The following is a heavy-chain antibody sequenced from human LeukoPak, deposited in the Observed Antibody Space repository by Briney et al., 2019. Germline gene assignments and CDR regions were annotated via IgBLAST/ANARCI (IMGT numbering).Heavy chain of an antibody. D-gene: IGHD1/OR15-1a*01. CDR1: GYRFTSYW. J-gene: IGHJ5*02. CDR2: INPSGSGT. V-gene: IGHV1-46*01. CDR3: ARDNSAGTPTYWWFDP. Sequence: GASVKVSCKASGYRFTSYWMHWVRQAPGQGLEWMGVINPSGSGTRYAQLLQGRVTMTRDTSTNTDYMELSSLTSEDTAVYYCARDNSAGTPTYWWFDPWGQGTLVTVSS.